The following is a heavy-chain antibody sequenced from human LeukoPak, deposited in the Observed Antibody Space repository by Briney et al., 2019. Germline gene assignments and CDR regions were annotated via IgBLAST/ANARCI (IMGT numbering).Heavy chain of an antibody. Sequence: SETLSLTCTVSGGSISSSSYYWGWIRQPPGKGLEWIGSIYYSGSTYYNPSLKSRVTIPVDTSKNQFSLKLSSVTAADTAVYYCARGPDILTGVHSFDYWGQGTLVTVSS. CDR3: ARGPDILTGVHSFDY. V-gene: IGHV4-39*07. D-gene: IGHD3-9*01. CDR2: IYYSGST. J-gene: IGHJ4*02. CDR1: GGSISSSSYY.